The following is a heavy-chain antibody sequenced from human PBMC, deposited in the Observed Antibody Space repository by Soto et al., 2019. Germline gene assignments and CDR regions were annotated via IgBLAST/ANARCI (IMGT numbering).Heavy chain of an antibody. V-gene: IGHV1-8*01. J-gene: IGHJ4*02. Sequence: GASVKVSCKASGYTFTSYDINWVRQATGQGLEWMGWMNPNSGNTGYAQKFQGRVTMTTDTSTSTAYMELRSLRSDDTAVYYCARGSWFDDYWGQGTLVTVSS. CDR1: GYTFTSYD. CDR3: ARGSWFDDY. CDR2: MNPNSGNT. D-gene: IGHD3-10*01.